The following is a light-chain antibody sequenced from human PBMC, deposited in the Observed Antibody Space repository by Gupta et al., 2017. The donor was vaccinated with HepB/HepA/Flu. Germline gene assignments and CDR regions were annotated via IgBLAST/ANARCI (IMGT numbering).Light chain of an antibody. V-gene: IGLV2-14*03. CDR1: SSDVDGYDY. Sequence: QSALTQPASVSGSPGQSITISCTGTSSDVDGYDYVSWYQQHPGKAPKLMIYDVSNRPSGISDRFSGSKSVKSASLTISGLQAEDEADYYCSSYRSTWVFGGGTKLTVL. CDR2: DVS. J-gene: IGLJ3*02. CDR3: SSYRSTWV.